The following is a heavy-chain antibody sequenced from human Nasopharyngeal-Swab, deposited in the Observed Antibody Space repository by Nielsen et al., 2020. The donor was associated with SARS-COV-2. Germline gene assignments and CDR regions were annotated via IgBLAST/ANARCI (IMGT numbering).Heavy chain of an antibody. Sequence: ASVKVSCKASGYTFTSYAMHWVRQAPGQRLEWMGWINAGNGNTKYSQKFQGRVTITRDTSASTAYMELRSLRSDDTAVYYCARESVGATDYWGQGTLVTVPS. CDR1: GYTFTSYA. J-gene: IGHJ4*02. D-gene: IGHD1-26*01. V-gene: IGHV1-3*01. CDR3: ARESVGATDY. CDR2: INAGNGNT.